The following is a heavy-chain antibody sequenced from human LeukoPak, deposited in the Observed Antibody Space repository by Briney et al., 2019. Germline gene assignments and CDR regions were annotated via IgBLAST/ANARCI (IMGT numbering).Heavy chain of an antibody. Sequence: PSETLSLTCTVSGGSIGSGDYYWGWIRQPPGKGLEWIGTIYYSGSTYYNTSLKSRVTIFVDMSNNLFSLKLNSVTAADTAVYYCAGHDYGDYGPFDCWGQGALVTVSS. D-gene: IGHD4-17*01. CDR1: GGSIGSGDYY. V-gene: IGHV4-39*01. CDR2: IYYSGST. CDR3: AGHDYGDYGPFDC. J-gene: IGHJ4*02.